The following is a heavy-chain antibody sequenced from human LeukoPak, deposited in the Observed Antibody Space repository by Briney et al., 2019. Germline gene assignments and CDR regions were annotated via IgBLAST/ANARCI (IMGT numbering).Heavy chain of an antibody. J-gene: IGHJ3*02. Sequence: GASVKVSCKASGYTFTSYDINWVRQATGQGLEWMGWMNPNSGNTGYAQKFQGRVTITRNTSISTAYMELSSLRSEGTAVYYCARYVAAAGPENDAFDIWGQGTMVTVSS. V-gene: IGHV1-8*01. CDR3: ARYVAAAGPENDAFDI. D-gene: IGHD6-13*01. CDR2: MNPNSGNT. CDR1: GYTFTSYD.